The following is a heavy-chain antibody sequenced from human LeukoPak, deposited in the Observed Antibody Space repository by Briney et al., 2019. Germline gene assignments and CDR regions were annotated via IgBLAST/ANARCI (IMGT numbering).Heavy chain of an antibody. Sequence: GESLKISCKGSGYSFTSYWIGWVRQMPGKGLEWMGIIYPGDSDTRYSPSFQGQVTISADKSISTAYLQWSSLKASDTAMYYCARHGQQLFGRTSKDAFDIWGQGTMVTVSS. V-gene: IGHV5-51*01. CDR1: GYSFTSYW. D-gene: IGHD6-13*01. CDR2: IYPGDSDT. CDR3: ARHGQQLFGRTSKDAFDI. J-gene: IGHJ3*02.